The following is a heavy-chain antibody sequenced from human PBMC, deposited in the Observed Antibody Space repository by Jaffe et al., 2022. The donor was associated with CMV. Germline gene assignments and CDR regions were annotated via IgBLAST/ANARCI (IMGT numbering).Heavy chain of an antibody. J-gene: IGHJ5*02. CDR1: GFTFKSYG. Sequence: QVHLVESGGGVVQPGKSLRLSCNASGFTFKSYGMHWVRQAPGKGLEWVTMISYDGSNKYYGDSVRGRFTVSRDNSKNIVYLLMDSLRPEDTAVYYCTRGLGIIFRGAMFDNWGQGAQVTVSS. V-gene: IGHV3-30*03. D-gene: IGHD3-10*01. CDR2: ISYDGSNK. CDR3: TRGLGIIFRGAMFDN.